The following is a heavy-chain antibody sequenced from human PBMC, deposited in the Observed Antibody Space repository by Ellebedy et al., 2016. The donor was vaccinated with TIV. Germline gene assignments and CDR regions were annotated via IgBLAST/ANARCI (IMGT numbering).Heavy chain of an antibody. D-gene: IGHD1-26*01. CDR1: GNTFTNFA. V-gene: IGHV1-69*06. CDR2: IIPMFSTT. Sequence: ASVKVSCKASGNTFTNFAFSWVRQAPGQGLEWMGGIIPMFSTTNYAQKFQGRVTITADRFTSTAYMELRSLRSEDTALYFCAKHSGYYYYYGMDVWGQGTTVTVSS. J-gene: IGHJ6*02. CDR3: AKHSGYYYYYGMDV.